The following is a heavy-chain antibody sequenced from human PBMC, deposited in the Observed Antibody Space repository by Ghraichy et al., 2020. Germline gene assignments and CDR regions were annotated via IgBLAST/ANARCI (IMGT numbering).Heavy chain of an antibody. CDR2: IHWDDDK. J-gene: IGHJ6*02. CDR1: GFSLSTSGVG. D-gene: IGHD4-11*01. CDR3: AHRPRAVTTGPNYYYGMDV. V-gene: IGHV2-5*02. Sequence: SGPTLVKPTQTLTLTCTFSGFSLSTSGVGVGWIRQPPGKALEWLALIHWDDDKRYSPSLKSRLTITKDTSKNQVVLTMTNMDPVDTATYYCAHRPRAVTTGPNYYYGMDVWGQGTTVTVSS.